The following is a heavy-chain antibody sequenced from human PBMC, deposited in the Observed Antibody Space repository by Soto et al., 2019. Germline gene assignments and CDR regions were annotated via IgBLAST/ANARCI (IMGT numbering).Heavy chain of an antibody. CDR1: GYTFTNFG. J-gene: IGHJ4*02. CDR2: ISAYNGNT. Sequence: QVQLVQSGAEVKKPGASVKVSCKASGYTFTNFGISWVRQAPGQGLEWMGWISAYNGNTNCAQNFQGRVTMTTDTATSPAYMELRSRRSDDTAVYYCAGRGTPTDYWGQETPVTVSS. D-gene: IGHD3-16*01. CDR3: AGRGTPTDY. V-gene: IGHV1-18*01.